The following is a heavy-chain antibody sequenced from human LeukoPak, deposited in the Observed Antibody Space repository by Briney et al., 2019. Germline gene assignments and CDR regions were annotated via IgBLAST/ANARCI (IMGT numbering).Heavy chain of an antibody. J-gene: IGHJ5*02. D-gene: IGHD3-22*01. CDR1: GYIFTSYG. V-gene: IGHV1-18*01. CDR2: ISVYNGNT. CDR3: ARDINGYYYDSHGYYPTDL. Sequence: GASVKVSCKASGYIFTSYGISWVRQAPGQGLEWMGWISVYNGNTNYPQKLQGRGTMTTDTSPTTPYMELRSLRSADTAVYYCARDINGYYYDSHGYYPTDLWGQGTLVTVSS.